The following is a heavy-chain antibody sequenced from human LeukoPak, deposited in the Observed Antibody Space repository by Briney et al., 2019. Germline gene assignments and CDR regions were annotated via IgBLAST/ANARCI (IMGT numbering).Heavy chain of an antibody. J-gene: IGHJ4*02. Sequence: PAGTLRLTCSASAFTFSSYWMHWVRQAPGKGLVWGSRINSAGSSTTYADSVKGRFTISRDNAKNTLDLQMHSLRAEDTDVYYCSRLNASDLRVFDYWGQGTLVSVSS. CDR1: AFTFSSYW. CDR3: SRLNASDLRVFDY. CDR2: INSAGSST. V-gene: IGHV3-74*01. D-gene: IGHD2-2*01.